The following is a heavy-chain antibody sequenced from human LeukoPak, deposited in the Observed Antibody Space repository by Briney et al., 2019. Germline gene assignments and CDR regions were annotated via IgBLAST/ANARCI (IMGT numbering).Heavy chain of an antibody. Sequence: GGSLRLPCEASGFTFSNHAMTWVRQAPGKGLEWVSAIGGSGDSTYYAASVKGRFTISRDNSKNTLFLQMNSLRAEDTAVYYCANRKPGNYFDYWGQGTLVTVSS. CDR3: ANRKPGNYFDY. J-gene: IGHJ4*02. V-gene: IGHV3-23*01. CDR1: GFTFSNHA. D-gene: IGHD1-14*01. CDR2: IGGSGDST.